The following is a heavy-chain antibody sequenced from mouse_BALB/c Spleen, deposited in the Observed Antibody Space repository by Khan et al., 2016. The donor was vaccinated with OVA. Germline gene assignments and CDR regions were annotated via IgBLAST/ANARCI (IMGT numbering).Heavy chain of an antibody. Sequence: QVQLQQSGAELVRPGVSVKISCKGSGYTFTDFTMHWVKQSHAKSLEWIGVISTYYGDVTYNQKFKGKATMTVDKSSSTAYMELARLKAEDSALYYCTRGGGNRFAYRGQGTLVTVSA. J-gene: IGHJ3*01. V-gene: IGHV1S137*01. CDR3: TRGGGNRFAY. CDR1: GYTFTDFT. CDR2: ISTYYGDV.